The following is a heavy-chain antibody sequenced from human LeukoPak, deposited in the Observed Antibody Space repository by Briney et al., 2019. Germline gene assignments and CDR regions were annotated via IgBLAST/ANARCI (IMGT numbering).Heavy chain of an antibody. V-gene: IGHV3-21*01. Sequence: GGSLRLSCAASGFTFSSYSMNWVRQAPGKGLEWVSCISSSSSYIYYADSVKGRFTISRDNSKNTLFLQMNSLRAEDTAVYYCARSNYYDSRSWGFDIWGQGTMVTVSS. D-gene: IGHD3-22*01. CDR2: ISSSSSYI. J-gene: IGHJ3*02. CDR1: GFTFSSYS. CDR3: ARSNYYDSRSWGFDI.